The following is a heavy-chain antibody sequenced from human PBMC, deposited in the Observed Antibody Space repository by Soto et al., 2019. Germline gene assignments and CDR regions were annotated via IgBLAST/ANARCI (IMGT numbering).Heavy chain of an antibody. D-gene: IGHD3-10*01. Sequence: QVQLVQSGAEVKKPGASVKVSCKASGYTFTGYYMHWVRQAPGQGLEWMGWINPNSGGTNYAQKFQGWVTMTRDTTISTAYMELSRLRSDATAVYYCARESHGSGSLPYYYGMDVWGQGTTVTVSS. V-gene: IGHV1-2*04. CDR1: GYTFTGYY. CDR2: INPNSGGT. CDR3: ARESHGSGSLPYYYGMDV. J-gene: IGHJ6*02.